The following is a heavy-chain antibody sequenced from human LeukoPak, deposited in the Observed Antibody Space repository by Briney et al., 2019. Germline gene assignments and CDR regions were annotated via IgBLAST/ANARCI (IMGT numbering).Heavy chain of an antibody. V-gene: IGHV1-69*06. J-gene: IGHJ6*04. CDR2: IIPIFGTA. CDR3: ARGFGGLDGMHV. CDR1: VCTFSIYA. D-gene: IGHD3-16*01. Sequence: SSVTVSCKASVCTFSIYAISWVRQAPGQGLEWMGGIIPIFGTANYAQKFQGRVTITADKSTSTAYIELSSLRSEDTAVYYCARGFGGLDGMHVWGKGPTHSVFS.